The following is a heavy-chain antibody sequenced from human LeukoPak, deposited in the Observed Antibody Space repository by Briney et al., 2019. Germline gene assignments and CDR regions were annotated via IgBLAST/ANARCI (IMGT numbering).Heavy chain of an antibody. Sequence: SGSPSLTCPVSCGFTIGYSRSRMRRPPPRGREWIGYFHNSRTTSYNPSLTGRVTISVDTAMDQISLKLNSVTAADTAVYYCARGHLGLSPWGQGTLVTVSS. CDR2: FHNSRTT. CDR1: CGFTIGYS. CDR3: ARGHLGLSP. D-gene: IGHD3-10*01. V-gene: IGHV4-59*01. J-gene: IGHJ5*02.